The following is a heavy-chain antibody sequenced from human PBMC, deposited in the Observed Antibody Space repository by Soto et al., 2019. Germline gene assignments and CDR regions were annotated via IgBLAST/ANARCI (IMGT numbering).Heavy chain of an antibody. CDR3: ARGRCSSTTCYDFDY. J-gene: IGHJ4*02. CDR1: GYTFSTHG. D-gene: IGHD2-2*01. Sequence: ASVKVSCKASGYTFSTHGITWVRQAPGLGLEWLGWISAYNGNTNYAQKLQGRVTMTRDTSTTTAYMELRSLRSDDTAVYYCARGRCSSTTCYDFDYWGQGTLVTVSS. V-gene: IGHV1-18*01. CDR2: ISAYNGNT.